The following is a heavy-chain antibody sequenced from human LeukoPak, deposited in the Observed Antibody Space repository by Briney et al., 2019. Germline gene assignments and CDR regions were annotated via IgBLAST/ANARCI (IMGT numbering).Heavy chain of an antibody. D-gene: IGHD3-3*01. CDR3: ARVRDFWSGAFDP. Sequence: GASVTVSCKASGYTFTGYYMHWVRQAPGQGLEWMGWINPNSGGTNYAQKFQGRVTMTRDTSISTAYMELSRLRSDDTAVYYCARVRDFWSGAFDPWGQGTLVTVSS. J-gene: IGHJ5*02. V-gene: IGHV1-2*02. CDR2: INPNSGGT. CDR1: GYTFTGYY.